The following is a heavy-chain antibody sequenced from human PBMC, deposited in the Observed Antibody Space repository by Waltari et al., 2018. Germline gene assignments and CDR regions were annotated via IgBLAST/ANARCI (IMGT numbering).Heavy chain of an antibody. J-gene: IGHJ4*02. V-gene: IGHV4-39*01. CDR2: TLYSGSA. CDR1: GHSISGSIYY. CDR3: ARRPGRYGTHGSCYFDY. Sequence: QLQLQESGPGLVKPSETLSLTCTVSGHSISGSIYYWGWIRQPPAPGKGLEWIGSTLYSGSAYYNPSLLIRVTISVDTSKNQFSLNLTSVTAADTAVYYCARRPGRYGTHGSCYFDYWGQGTLVTVSS. D-gene: IGHD2-8*01.